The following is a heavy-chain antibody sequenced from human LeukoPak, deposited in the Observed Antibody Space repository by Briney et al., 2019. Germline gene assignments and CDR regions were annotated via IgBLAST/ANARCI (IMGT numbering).Heavy chain of an antibody. V-gene: IGHV3-21*01. D-gene: IGHD4-11*01. CDR1: GFTFSSYA. CDR2: ISSSSSYI. Sequence: GGSLRLSCAASGFTFSSYAMNLVRQAPGKGLEWVSSISSSSSYIYYADSVKGRFTISRDNAKNSLYLQMNSLRAEDTAVYYCARDHDYSNYGEYFDYWGQGTLVTVSS. J-gene: IGHJ4*02. CDR3: ARDHDYSNYGEYFDY.